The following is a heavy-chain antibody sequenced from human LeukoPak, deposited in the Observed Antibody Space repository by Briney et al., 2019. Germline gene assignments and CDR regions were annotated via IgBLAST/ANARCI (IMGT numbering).Heavy chain of an antibody. CDR2: INYSGNT. Sequence: SETLSLTCIVSGGSISGSHYYWAWIRQSPGKGLEWIGMINYSGNTYYNPSLWSRATISVDTSTNQFSLNPNSVTAADTAVYYCARGYDYWGQGTLVTVSS. CDR1: GGSISGSHYY. CDR3: ARGYDY. V-gene: IGHV4-39*01. D-gene: IGHD6-13*01. J-gene: IGHJ4*02.